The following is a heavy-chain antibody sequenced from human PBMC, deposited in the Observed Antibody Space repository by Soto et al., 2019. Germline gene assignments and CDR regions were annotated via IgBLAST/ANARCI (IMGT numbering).Heavy chain of an antibody. CDR3: TTAGSTKPNEY. V-gene: IGHV3-7*01. D-gene: IGHD3-10*01. J-gene: IGHJ4*02. Sequence: GGSLRLSCAASGFTFSGNWMTWVRQPPGKGLEWVANIKPDGTEKSYVDSVKGRFTISRDNARNSLYLQMSSLRDDDTAVYYCTTAGSTKPNEYWGQGTQVTVSS. CDR2: IKPDGTEK. CDR1: GFTFSGNW.